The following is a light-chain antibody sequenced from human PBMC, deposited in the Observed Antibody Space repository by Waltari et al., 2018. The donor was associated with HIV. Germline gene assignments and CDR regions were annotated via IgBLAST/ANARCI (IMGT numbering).Light chain of an antibody. CDR3: LLYYGGAQLWV. CDR2: DRS. CDR1: TGAVPSGHY. J-gene: IGLJ3*02. V-gene: IGLV7-46*01. Sequence: QTVVTQEPSLTVSPGGTVTLTCGSTTGAVPSGHYPSWFQQKPGQAPRTLIYDRSNKHSWTPARFSGSLLGGKAALTLSGVQPEDEAEYYCLLYYGGAQLWVFGGGTKLTVL.